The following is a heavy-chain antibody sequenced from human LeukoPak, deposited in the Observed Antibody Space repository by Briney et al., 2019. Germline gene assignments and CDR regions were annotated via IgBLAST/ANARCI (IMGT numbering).Heavy chain of an antibody. V-gene: IGHV4-34*01. CDR3: ARGGLAPSYSSSYYDY. J-gene: IGHJ4*02. D-gene: IGHD6-6*01. CDR2: INHSGST. Sequence: PSETLSLTCAVYGGSFSGYYWSWIRQPPGKGLEWIGEINHSGSTNYNPSLKSRVTISVDTSKNQFSLKLSSVTAADTAVYYCARGGLAPSYSSSYYDYWGQGTLVTVSS. CDR1: GGSFSGYY.